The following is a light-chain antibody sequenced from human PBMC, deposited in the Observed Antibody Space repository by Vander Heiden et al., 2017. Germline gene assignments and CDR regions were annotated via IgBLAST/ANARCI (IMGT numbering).Light chain of an antibody. Sequence: EIVMTQSPATLSVSPGERATLSCRASQSVSNKLAWYQQKPGQAPRLLIDVASTRATGVPARFSGSWSGTDFTLTISSVQSEDFAIYYCQQYNNWPPITFGQGTRLEIK. CDR3: QQYNNWPPIT. J-gene: IGKJ5*01. V-gene: IGKV3-15*01. CDR1: QSVSNK. CDR2: VAS.